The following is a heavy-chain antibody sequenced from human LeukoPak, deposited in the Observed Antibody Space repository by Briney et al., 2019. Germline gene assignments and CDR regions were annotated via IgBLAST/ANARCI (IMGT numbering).Heavy chain of an antibody. CDR1: GFTFSDYY. J-gene: IGHJ5*02. D-gene: IGHD5-24*01. Sequence: GGSLRLSCAASGFTFSDYYMSWIRQAPGKGLEWVSYISSSSSYTNYADSVKGRFTISRDNAKNSLYLQMNSLRAEDTAVYYCARVEMATIMVGRSGKMYNWFDPWGQGTLVTVSS. V-gene: IGHV3-11*05. CDR2: ISSSSSYT. CDR3: ARVEMATIMVGRSGKMYNWFDP.